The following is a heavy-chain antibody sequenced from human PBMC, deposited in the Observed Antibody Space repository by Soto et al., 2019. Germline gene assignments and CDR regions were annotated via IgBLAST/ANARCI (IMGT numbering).Heavy chain of an antibody. CDR1: GFTFSSYG. V-gene: IGHV3-33*01. CDR3: ARDNFWFGDPITYYYGMDV. D-gene: IGHD3-10*01. J-gene: IGHJ6*02. Sequence: PGGSLRLSCAASGFTFSSYGMHWVRQAPGKGLEWVAVIWYDGSNKYYADSVKGRFTISRDNSKNTLYLQMNSLRAEDTAVCYCARDNFWFGDPITYYYGMDVWGQGTTVTVSS. CDR2: IWYDGSNK.